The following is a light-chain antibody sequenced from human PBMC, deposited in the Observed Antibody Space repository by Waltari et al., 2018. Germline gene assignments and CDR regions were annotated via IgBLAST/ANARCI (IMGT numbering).Light chain of an antibody. CDR2: HAS. Sequence: EIVMTLSPDTLSVSPGESATLLCRASQNIGTHSAWYQQKPGQTPRLLIYHASIRATDIPARFSGSGSGTEFTLTISSLQSEDFAVYYCHHYHNWPMTFGQGTRLEIK. CDR3: HHYHNWPMT. V-gene: IGKV3-15*01. J-gene: IGKJ5*01. CDR1: QNIGTH.